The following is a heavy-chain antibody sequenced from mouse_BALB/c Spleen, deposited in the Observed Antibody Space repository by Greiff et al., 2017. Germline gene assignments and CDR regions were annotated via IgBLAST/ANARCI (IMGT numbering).Heavy chain of an antibody. CDR2: ISSGGIT. V-gene: IGHV5-6-5*01. Sequence: EVKVVESGGGLVKPGGSLKLSCAASGFTFSSYAMSWVRQTPEKRLEWVASISSGGITYYPDSVKGRFTISRDNARNILYLQMSSLRSEDTAMYYCARGRDYYGSFFDSRGQGTTLT. J-gene: IGHJ2*01. D-gene: IGHD1-2*01. CDR3: ARGRDYYGSFFDS. CDR1: GFTFSSYA.